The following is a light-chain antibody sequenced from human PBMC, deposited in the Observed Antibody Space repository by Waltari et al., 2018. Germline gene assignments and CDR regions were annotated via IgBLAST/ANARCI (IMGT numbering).Light chain of an antibody. V-gene: IGKV1-39*01. Sequence: DIQMTQSPSSLSASVGDRVTITCRESQSIRSYLNWYQQKPGKAPKLLIYDASNLQSGVPSRFSGSGSGTDFTLTISRLQAEDFATYFCQQSYSTPLTFGGGAKVEIK. CDR3: QQSYSTPLT. CDR1: QSIRSY. J-gene: IGKJ4*01. CDR2: DAS.